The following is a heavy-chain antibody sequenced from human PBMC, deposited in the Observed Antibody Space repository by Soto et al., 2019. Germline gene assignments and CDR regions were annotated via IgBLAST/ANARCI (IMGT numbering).Heavy chain of an antibody. Sequence: QVQLVQSGAEVKKPGSSVKVSCKASGGTFSSYAISWVRQAPGQGLEWMGGIIPIFGTANYAQKFQGRVTITXXEXTXXAYMELSSLRSEDTAVYYCARDQEVTMIAWDAFDIWGQGTMVTVSS. D-gene: IGHD3-22*01. J-gene: IGHJ3*02. CDR1: GGTFSSYA. CDR3: ARDQEVTMIAWDAFDI. CDR2: IIPIFGTA. V-gene: IGHV1-69*05.